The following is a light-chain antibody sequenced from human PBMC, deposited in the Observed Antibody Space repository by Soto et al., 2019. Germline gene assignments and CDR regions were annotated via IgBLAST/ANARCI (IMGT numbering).Light chain of an antibody. CDR2: TVS. Sequence: QMTQSPSSVSASVGDTVTLSCQTSHGVSGWLAWYQQKPGKAPTLLIYTVSNLQSGVPSRFSGSGSGTDFSLTITILQPEDFATYFCQQGNTFPFTFGPGTKVEVK. J-gene: IGKJ3*01. CDR1: HGVSGW. CDR3: QQGNTFPFT. V-gene: IGKV1-12*01.